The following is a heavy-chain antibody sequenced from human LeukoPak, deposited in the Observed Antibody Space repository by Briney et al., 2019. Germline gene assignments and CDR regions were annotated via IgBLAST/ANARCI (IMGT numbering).Heavy chain of an antibody. V-gene: IGHV3-66*01. D-gene: IGHD2-15*01. CDR3: ASSDSLRMDV. CDR1: GFTVSSNY. Sequence: GGSLRLSCAASGFTVSSNYMSWVRQAPGKGLEWVSVIYSGGSTYYADSVKGRFTISRDNSKNTLYRQMNSLRAEDTAVYYCASSDSLRMDVWGQGTTVTVSS. J-gene: IGHJ6*02. CDR2: IYSGGST.